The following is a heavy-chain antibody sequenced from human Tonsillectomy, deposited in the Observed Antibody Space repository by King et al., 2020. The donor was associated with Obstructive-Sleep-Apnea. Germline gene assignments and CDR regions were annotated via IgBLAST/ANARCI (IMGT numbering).Heavy chain of an antibody. CDR1: GYSISSGYY. CDR3: ARDGGYCSSTSCYDWFDP. D-gene: IGHD2-2*01. Sequence: VQLQESGPGLVKPSETLSLTCTVSGYSISSGYYWGWIRQPPGKGLEWIGSIYHSGSTYYNPSLKSRVTISVDTSKNQFSLKLSSVTAADTAVYYCARDGGYCSSTSCYDWFDPWGQGTLVTVSS. CDR2: IYHSGST. J-gene: IGHJ5*02. V-gene: IGHV4-38-2*02.